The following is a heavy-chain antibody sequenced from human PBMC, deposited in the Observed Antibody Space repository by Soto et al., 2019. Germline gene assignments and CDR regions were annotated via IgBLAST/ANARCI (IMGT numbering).Heavy chain of an antibody. J-gene: IGHJ6*02. CDR3: ARHVRGYSYGYGMDV. D-gene: IGHD5-18*01. CDR1: GYSFTSYW. Sequence: GDSLNVSCNGSGYSFTSYWIGWVRQMPGKGLEWMGIIYPGDSDTRYSPSFQGQVTISADKSISTAYLQWSSLKASDTAMYYCARHVRGYSYGYGMDVWGQGTTVTVAS. CDR2: IYPGDSDT. V-gene: IGHV5-51*01.